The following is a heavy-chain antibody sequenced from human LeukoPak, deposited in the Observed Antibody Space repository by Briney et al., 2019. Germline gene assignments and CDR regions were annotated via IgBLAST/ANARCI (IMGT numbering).Heavy chain of an antibody. CDR1: GYTFTDYY. CDR2: INPNNGGT. Sequence: ASVKVSCKASGYTFTDYYIHWVRQAPGQGLEWIGWINPNNGGTGYVQKFQGRVTLTWDTSITSCYMELNRLRSDDTAVYYCARGAYSGYYYSDYWSQGTLVTVSS. D-gene: IGHD5-12*01. CDR3: ARGAYSGYYYSDY. V-gene: IGHV1-2*02. J-gene: IGHJ4*02.